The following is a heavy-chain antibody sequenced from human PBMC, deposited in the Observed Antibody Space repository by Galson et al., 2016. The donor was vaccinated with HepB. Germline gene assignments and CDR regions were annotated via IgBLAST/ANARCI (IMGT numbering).Heavy chain of an antibody. CDR2: IYSGASGGNT. CDR3: ARDRHVILVPGITRYYYYGMDV. V-gene: IGHV3-66*01. J-gene: IGHJ6*02. CDR1: GFTVNSNY. Sequence: SLRLSCAASGFTVNSNYMSWVRQAPGKGLEWVPVIYSGASGGNTYYADSVKGRFTISRDNTENTLYLQMNSLRAEDTAVYYCARDRHVILVPGITRYYYYGMDVWGQGTTVTVSS. D-gene: IGHD3-22*01.